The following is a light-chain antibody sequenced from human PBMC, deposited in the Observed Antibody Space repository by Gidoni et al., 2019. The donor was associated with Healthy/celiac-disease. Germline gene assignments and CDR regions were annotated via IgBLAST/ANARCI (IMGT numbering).Light chain of an antibody. CDR2: GNS. CDR3: QSYDSSLSGVV. V-gene: IGLV1-40*01. CDR1: SSTIGAGDD. Sequence: QSVLTQPPSVSGDPGQRVTISCTGSSSTIGAGDDLHWYQQRPGTAPKLLIYGNSNRPSGVPDRFSGSKSGTSASLAITGLQAEDEADYYCQSYDSSLSGVVFGGGTKLTVL. J-gene: IGLJ2*01.